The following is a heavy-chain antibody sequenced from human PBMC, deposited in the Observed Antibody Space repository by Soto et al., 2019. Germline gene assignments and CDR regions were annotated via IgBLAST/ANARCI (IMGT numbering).Heavy chain of an antibody. CDR3: ARDIVGVPAAIDLYYYGMDV. D-gene: IGHD2-2*01. CDR2: INTNGGST. CDR1: GFTFSVYA. V-gene: IGHV3-23*01. J-gene: IGHJ6*02. Sequence: GGSLRLSCAASGFTFSVYAMSWVRQAPGKGLEWVSAINTNGGSTFYADSLKGRFTISRDNSKNTLYLQMNSLRAEATAVYYGARDIVGVPAAIDLYYYGMDVWGQGTTVTVSS.